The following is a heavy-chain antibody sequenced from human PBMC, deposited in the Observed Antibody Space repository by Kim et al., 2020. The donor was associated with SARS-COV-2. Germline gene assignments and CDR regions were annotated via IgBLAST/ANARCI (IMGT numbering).Heavy chain of an antibody. Sequence: SETLSLTCTVSGGSISSSSYYWGWIRQPPGKGLEWIGSIYYSGSTYYNPSLKSRVTISVDTSKNQFSLKLSSVTAADTAVYYCARHADTAMVGAYYYYYGMDVWGQGTTVTVSS. J-gene: IGHJ6*02. D-gene: IGHD5-18*01. CDR1: GGSISSSSYY. CDR2: IYYSGST. V-gene: IGHV4-39*01. CDR3: ARHADTAMVGAYYYYYGMDV.